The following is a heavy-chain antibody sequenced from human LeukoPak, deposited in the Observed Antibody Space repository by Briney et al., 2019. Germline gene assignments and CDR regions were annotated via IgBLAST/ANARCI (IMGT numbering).Heavy chain of an antibody. CDR2: INHSGST. V-gene: IGHV4-34*01. D-gene: IGHD3-10*01. CDR3: ARQSYGSGSYFYYYYYMDV. Sequence: PSETLSLTCAVYGGSFSGYYWSWIRQPPGKGLEWIGEINHSGSTNYNPSLKSRVTISVDTSKNQFSLKLSSVTAADTAVYYCARQSYGSGSYFYYYYYMDVWGKGTTVTISS. J-gene: IGHJ6*03. CDR1: GGSFSGYY.